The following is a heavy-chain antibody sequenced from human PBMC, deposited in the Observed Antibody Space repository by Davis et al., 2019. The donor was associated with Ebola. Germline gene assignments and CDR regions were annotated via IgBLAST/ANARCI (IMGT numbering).Heavy chain of an antibody. D-gene: IGHD2-8*02. CDR2: IYTGDSDT. CDR3: ASLRRTITGMDDSFDI. Sequence: GESLKISCKDSGNSFTSHWIGWVRQMPGKGLEWMGLIYTGDSDTRYSPSFRGQVTISADKSTKTAFLQWSSLKASDTAMYYCASLRRTITGMDDSFDIWSQGTMVTVSS. CDR1: GNSFTSHW. V-gene: IGHV5-51*01. J-gene: IGHJ3*02.